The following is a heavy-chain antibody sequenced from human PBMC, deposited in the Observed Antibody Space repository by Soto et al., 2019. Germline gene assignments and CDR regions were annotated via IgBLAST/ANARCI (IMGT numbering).Heavy chain of an antibody. CDR3: ANGGDSSANDY. CDR2: ISGSGGST. D-gene: IGHD3-22*01. V-gene: IGHV3-23*01. J-gene: IGHJ4*02. Sequence: PGGSLRLSCAASGFTFSSYAIIFCRHAPLKGLEWVSAISGSGGSTYYADSVKGRFTISRDNSKNTLYLQMNSLRAEDTAVYYCANGGDSSANDYWGQGTLVTVSS. CDR1: GFTFSSYA.